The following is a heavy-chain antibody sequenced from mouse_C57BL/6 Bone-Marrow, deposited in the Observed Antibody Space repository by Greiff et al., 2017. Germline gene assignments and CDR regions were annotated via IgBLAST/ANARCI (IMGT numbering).Heavy chain of an antibody. J-gene: IGHJ2*01. D-gene: IGHD2-3*01. CDR1: GFNIKDDY. Sequence: EVQLVESGAELVRPGASVKLSCTASGFNIKDDYIHWVKQRPEQGLEWIGWIDPEIGDTEYASKFQGKATITSDTSSNTAYLQLRSLTSEDTAVYYCSSFDGNYFDVWGQGTPLTVAS. CDR3: SSFDGNYFDV. CDR2: IDPEIGDT. V-gene: IGHV14-4*01.